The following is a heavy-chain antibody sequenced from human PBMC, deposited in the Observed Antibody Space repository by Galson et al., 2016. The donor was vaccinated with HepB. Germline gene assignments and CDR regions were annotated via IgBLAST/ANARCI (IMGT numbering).Heavy chain of an antibody. CDR3: TTDSRNYYGMDV. CDR1: GYTLTELS. CDR2: FDPEDGET. Sequence: VKVSCKVSGYTLTELSMHWVRQAPGKGLEWMGGFDPEDGETIYAQKFQGRVTMTEDTSTDTASMELSSLRSEDTAVYYCTTDSRNYYGMDVWGQGTTVTVSS. V-gene: IGHV1-24*01. J-gene: IGHJ6*02.